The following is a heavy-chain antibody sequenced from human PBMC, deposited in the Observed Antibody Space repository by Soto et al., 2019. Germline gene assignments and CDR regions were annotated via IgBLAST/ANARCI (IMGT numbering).Heavy chain of an antibody. Sequence: PSETLSLTCTVSGDSISSSNYYWGWIRQPPGKGLEWIGNIFYSGSTYYHPSLKSRVTISVDTSKNQFSLKLSSVTAADTAVYYCARDLVDILTGINWFDPCGQGTLFTVTA. V-gene: IGHV4-39*07. J-gene: IGHJ5*02. CDR2: IFYSGST. CDR1: GDSISSSNYY. D-gene: IGHD3-9*01. CDR3: ARDLVDILTGINWFDP.